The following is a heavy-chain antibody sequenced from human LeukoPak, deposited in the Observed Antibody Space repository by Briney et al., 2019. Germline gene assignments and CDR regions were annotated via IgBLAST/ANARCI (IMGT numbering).Heavy chain of an antibody. J-gene: IGHJ4*02. CDR2: INPNSGGT. V-gene: IGHV1-2*02. Sequence: ASVKVSCTASGYTFTGYYMHWVRQAPGQGLEWMGWINPNSGGTNYAQKFQGRVTMTRDTSISTAYMELSRLRSDDTAVYYCARADTMVRGVISYWGQGTLVTVSS. CDR1: GYTFTGYY. D-gene: IGHD3-10*01. CDR3: ARADTMVRGVISY.